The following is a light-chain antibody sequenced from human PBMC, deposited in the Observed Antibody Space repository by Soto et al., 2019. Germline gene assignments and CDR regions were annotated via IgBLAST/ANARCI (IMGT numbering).Light chain of an antibody. Sequence: EIVMTQSPRTVSLSPGERATLSCRSSQSVSSSYLAWYQQKPGQAPRLLIYGASSRATGIPDRFSGSGSGTDFTLTISRLEPEDFAVYYCQQDGSSPPTFGQGTKV. CDR2: GAS. CDR1: QSVSSSY. J-gene: IGKJ1*01. V-gene: IGKV3-20*01. CDR3: QQDGSSPPT.